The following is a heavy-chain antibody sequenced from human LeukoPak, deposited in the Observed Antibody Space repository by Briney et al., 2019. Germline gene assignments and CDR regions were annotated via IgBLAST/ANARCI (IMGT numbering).Heavy chain of an antibody. V-gene: IGHV3-64*01. CDR2: INNNGDST. CDR3: ARTEQWLSTGGWYWFDP. Sequence: PGGSLRLSCAASGFSFSSYAMHWVHQAPGKGLEFVSSINNNGDSTYYASSVKGRFTVSRDNSRNTLFLQMGSLIPEDMAVYYCARTEQWLSTGGWYWFDPWGQGTLVTVSS. J-gene: IGHJ5*02. CDR1: GFSFSSYA. D-gene: IGHD6-19*01.